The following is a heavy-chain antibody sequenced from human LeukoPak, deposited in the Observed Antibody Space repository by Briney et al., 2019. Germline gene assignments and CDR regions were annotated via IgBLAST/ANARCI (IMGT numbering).Heavy chain of an antibody. CDR3: ARVPYCSSTSCYRYYFDD. J-gene: IGHJ4*02. CDR1: GFTFSSYG. CDR2: IWYDGSNK. Sequence: GGTLRLSCAVSGFTFSSYGLHWVRQAPGKGLEWVAVIWYDGSNKYYADSVKGRSIISRENYKNTLYLLMNRLRAEATALYYCARVPYCSSTSCYRYYFDDWGQGTLVTVPS. V-gene: IGHV3-33*01. D-gene: IGHD2-2*01.